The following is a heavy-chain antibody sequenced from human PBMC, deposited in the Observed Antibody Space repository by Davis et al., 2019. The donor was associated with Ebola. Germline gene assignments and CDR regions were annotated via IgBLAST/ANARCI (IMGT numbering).Heavy chain of an antibody. CDR1: GFSFSSYW. CDR2: ISGSGGST. Sequence: PGGSLRLSCVVSGFSFSSYWMHWVRQAPGKGLEWVSAISGSGGSTYYADSVKGRFTISRDNSKNTLYLQMNSLRAADTAVYYCAKGASPFRSSWPDYWGQGTLVTVSS. V-gene: IGHV3-23*01. CDR3: AKGASPFRSSWPDY. J-gene: IGHJ4*02. D-gene: IGHD6-13*01.